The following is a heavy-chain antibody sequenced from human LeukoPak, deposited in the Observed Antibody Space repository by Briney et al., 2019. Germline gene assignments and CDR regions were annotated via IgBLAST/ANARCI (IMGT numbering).Heavy chain of an antibody. J-gene: IGHJ6*03. D-gene: IGHD2-15*01. V-gene: IGHV3-21*01. CDR2: MSGSSTYI. Sequence: PGGSLRLSCTASGFTFRSYSMSWVRQAPGKGLEWISSMSGSSTYIYYGGSVRGRFTISRDNAKNSLHLQMNSLRADDAGVYYCAREGGNYFYMDVWGIGTTVTISS. CDR3: AREGGNYFYMDV. CDR1: GFTFRSYS.